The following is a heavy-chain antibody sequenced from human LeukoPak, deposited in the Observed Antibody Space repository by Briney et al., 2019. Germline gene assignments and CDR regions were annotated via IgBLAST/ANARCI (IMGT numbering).Heavy chain of an antibody. CDR2: IYYSGST. J-gene: IGHJ4*02. CDR3: ARELYDFWSGYRSQRPVGGPDY. Sequence: PSETLSLTCTVSGGSISSSSYYWGWIRQPPGKGLEWIGSIYYSGSTYYNPSLKSRVTISVDTPKNQFSLKLSSVTAADTAVYYCARELYDFWSGYRSQRPVGGPDYWGQGTLVTVSS. CDR1: GGSISSSSYY. D-gene: IGHD3-3*01. V-gene: IGHV4-39*07.